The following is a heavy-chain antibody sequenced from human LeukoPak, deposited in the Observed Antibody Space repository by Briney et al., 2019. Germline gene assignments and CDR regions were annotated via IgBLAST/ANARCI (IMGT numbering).Heavy chain of an antibody. D-gene: IGHD3-16*02. V-gene: IGHV3-21*01. CDR2: ISSSSSYI. CDR1: GFTFSSYS. J-gene: IGHJ1*01. Sequence: GGSLRLSCAASGFTFSSYSMNWVRQAPGKGLEWVSSISSSSSYIYYADSVKGRFTISRDNAKNSLYLQMNSLRGEDTAVYYCARSRYDYVWGSYRYTPAEYFQHWGQGTLVTVSS. CDR3: ARSRYDYVWGSYRYTPAEYFQH.